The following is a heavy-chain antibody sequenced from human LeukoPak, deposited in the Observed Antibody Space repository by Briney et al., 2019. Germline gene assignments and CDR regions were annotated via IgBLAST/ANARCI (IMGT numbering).Heavy chain of an antibody. CDR1: GGSFSGYY. V-gene: IGHV4-59*01. CDR3: ARDTMVRGVARGFDP. CDR2: IYYSGST. D-gene: IGHD3-10*01. J-gene: IGHJ5*02. Sequence: SETLSLTCAVYGGSFSGYYWSWIRQPPGKGLEWIGYIYYSGSTNYNPSLKSRVTISVDTSKNQFSLKLSSVTAADTAVYYCARDTMVRGVARGFDPWGQGTLVTVSS.